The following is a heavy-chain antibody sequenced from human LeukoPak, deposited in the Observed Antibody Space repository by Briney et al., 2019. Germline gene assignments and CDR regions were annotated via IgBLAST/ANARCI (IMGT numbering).Heavy chain of an antibody. CDR2: IYSGGST. CDR1: GFTVSSNY. Sequence: GGSLRLSCAASGFTVSSNYMSWVRQAPGKGLEWVSVIYSGGSTYYADSVKGRFTISRDNSKNTLYLQMNSLRAEDTAVYYCAREISNNYYDSRDNNWFDPWGQGTLVTVSS. CDR3: AREISNNYYDSRDNNWFDP. J-gene: IGHJ5*02. D-gene: IGHD3-22*01. V-gene: IGHV3-66*01.